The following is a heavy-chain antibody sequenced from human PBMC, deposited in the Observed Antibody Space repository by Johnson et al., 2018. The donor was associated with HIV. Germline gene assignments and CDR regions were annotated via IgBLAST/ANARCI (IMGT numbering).Heavy chain of an antibody. J-gene: IGHJ3*02. D-gene: IGHD3-9*01. V-gene: IGHV3-23*04. Sequence: VQLVESGGGVVQPGRSLRLSCAASGFTFSSYGMHWVRQAPGKGLEWVSAISGSGSGTYYGASVKGRFTISRDNSKNTLCLQMNSLRAEDTAVYYCARDPGFDTAPNDAFDIWGQGTMVTVSS. CDR1: GFTFSSYG. CDR3: ARDPGFDTAPNDAFDI. CDR2: ISGSGSGT.